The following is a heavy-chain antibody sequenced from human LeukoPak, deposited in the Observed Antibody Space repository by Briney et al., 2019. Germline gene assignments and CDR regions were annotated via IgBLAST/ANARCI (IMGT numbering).Heavy chain of an antibody. D-gene: IGHD3-22*01. Sequence: PSEILSLTCTVSGGSINNYYWSWIRQPPGKGLEWIAYIYYSGSTNFNPSLKSRVSISVDTSKNQFSLKMSSVTAADTAVYYCARDDYDTSGYYRYFDPWGQGTLVTVSS. V-gene: IGHV4-59*01. CDR3: ARDDYDTSGYYRYFDP. J-gene: IGHJ5*02. CDR2: IYYSGST. CDR1: GGSINNYY.